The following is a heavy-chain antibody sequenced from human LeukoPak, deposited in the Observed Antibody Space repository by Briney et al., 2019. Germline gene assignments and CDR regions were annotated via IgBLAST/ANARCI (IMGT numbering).Heavy chain of an antibody. V-gene: IGHV1-2*02. CDR2: LNPNSGGT. CDR3: ARVGLWSMAGFGI. Sequence: ASVKVSCKASGYTFTGYYMHWERQAPGQGHEWMGWLNPNSGGTNYAQKFQGRVTMTRDTSISTAYMELSRLRSDDTAVYYCARVGLWSMAGFGIWGQGTMVTVSS. J-gene: IGHJ3*02. D-gene: IGHD2/OR15-2a*01. CDR1: GYTFTGYY.